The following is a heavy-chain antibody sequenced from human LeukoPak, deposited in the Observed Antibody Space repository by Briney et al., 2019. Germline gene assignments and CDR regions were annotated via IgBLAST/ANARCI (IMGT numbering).Heavy chain of an antibody. CDR2: INSDETIS. Sequence: GGSLRLSCAASGFTFSSYWMHWVRQVPNQGLMWVSRINSDETISEYVDSVNGRFTISRDNAKNTLYLQMNSLRAEDTAVYYCAKRMNMVTTRGFDYWGQGALVTVSS. J-gene: IGHJ4*02. D-gene: IGHD4/OR15-4a*01. CDR1: GFTFSSYW. V-gene: IGHV3-74*01. CDR3: AKRMNMVTTRGFDY.